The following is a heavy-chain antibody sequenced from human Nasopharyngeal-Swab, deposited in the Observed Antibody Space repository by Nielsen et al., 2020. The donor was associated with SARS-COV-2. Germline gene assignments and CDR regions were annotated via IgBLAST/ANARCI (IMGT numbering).Heavy chain of an antibody. CDR1: GYIFSNYW. CDR2: IYPGDSDT. CDR3: AGLLLSKYFDY. V-gene: IGHV5-51*01. Sequence: GESLKISCKGSGYIFSNYWIGWVRQMPGKGLEWVVTIYPGDSDTRYSPSFQGQVTISADKSISTTYLQWSSLKASDTAMYYCAGLLLSKYFDYWGQGTLVTVS. J-gene: IGHJ4*02.